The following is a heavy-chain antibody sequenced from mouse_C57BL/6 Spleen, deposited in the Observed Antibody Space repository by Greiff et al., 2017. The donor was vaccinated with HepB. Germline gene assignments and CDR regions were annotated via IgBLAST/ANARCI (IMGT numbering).Heavy chain of an antibody. J-gene: IGHJ2*01. CDR1: GFTFSDYG. CDR3: ARMDYAGFDY. D-gene: IGHD2-4*01. V-gene: IGHV5-17*01. Sequence: EVQLVESGGGLVKPGGSLKLSCAASGFTFSDYGMHWVRQAPEKGLEWVAYISSGSSTIYYADTVKGRFTISRDNAKKTLFLQMTSLRSEDTAMYYCARMDYAGFDYWGQGTTLTVSS. CDR2: ISSGSSTI.